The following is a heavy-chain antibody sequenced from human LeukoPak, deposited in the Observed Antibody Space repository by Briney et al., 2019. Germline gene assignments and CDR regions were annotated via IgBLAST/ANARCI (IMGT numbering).Heavy chain of an antibody. D-gene: IGHD1-1*01. CDR3: GTTGTREDWFDP. V-gene: IGHV3-49*03. CDR2: IRSKAYGGTT. Sequence: GGSLRLSCTASGFTFGDYAMSWFRQAPGKGLEWVGFIRSKAYGGTTEYAAPVKGRFTISRDDSKSIAYLQMNSLKTEDTAVYYCGTTGTREDWFDPWGQGTLVTVSS. CDR1: GFTFGDYA. J-gene: IGHJ5*02.